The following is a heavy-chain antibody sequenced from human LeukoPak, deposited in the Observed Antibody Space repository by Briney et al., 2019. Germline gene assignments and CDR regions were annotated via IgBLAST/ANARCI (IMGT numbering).Heavy chain of an antibody. D-gene: IGHD1-7*01. CDR1: GYTFTSYD. J-gene: IGHJ5*02. Sequence: ASVKVSCKASGYTFTSYDMNWVRQATGQGLEWMGWMNPNSGNTGYAQKFQGRVTMTRNTSISTAYMELSSLRSEDTAVYYCARGIYGYITGTTRGFDPWGQGTLVTVSS. CDR3: ARGIYGYITGTTRGFDP. CDR2: MNPNSGNT. V-gene: IGHV1-8*01.